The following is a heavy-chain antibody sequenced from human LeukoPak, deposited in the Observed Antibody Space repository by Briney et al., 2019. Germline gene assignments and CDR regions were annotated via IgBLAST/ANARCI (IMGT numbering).Heavy chain of an antibody. J-gene: IGHJ4*02. CDR1: GFTFSSYG. CDR2: ISYDGSNK. D-gene: IGHD5-12*01. V-gene: IGHV3-30*18. Sequence: PGRSLRLSCAASGFTFSSYGMHWVRQAPGKGLEWVAVISYDGSNKYYADSVKGRFTISRDNSKNTLYLQMNSLRAEDTAVYYCAKEEGDIVATTWFDYWGQGTLVTVSS. CDR3: AKEEGDIVATTWFDY.